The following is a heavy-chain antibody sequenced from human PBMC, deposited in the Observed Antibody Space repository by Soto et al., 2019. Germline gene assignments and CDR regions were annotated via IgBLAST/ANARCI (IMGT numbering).Heavy chain of an antibody. V-gene: IGHV3-15*01. CDR3: TAGYCSGGSCYSVVY. Sequence: VQLVESGGGLVKPGGSLSLSCAASGFTFSNVWMSWVRQAPGKGLEWVGRIKRRADGGTTDYATPVRGRFTVSRDDSKNTLYQQMNSLKTEDTAVYYCTAGYCSGGSCYSVVYWGQGTLVTVSS. CDR2: IKRRADGGTT. J-gene: IGHJ4*02. CDR1: GFTFSNVW. D-gene: IGHD2-15*01.